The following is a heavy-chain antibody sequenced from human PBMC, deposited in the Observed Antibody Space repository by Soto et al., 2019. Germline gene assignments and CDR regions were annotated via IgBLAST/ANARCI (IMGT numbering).Heavy chain of an antibody. D-gene: IGHD2-2*02. CDR3: ARDPIPDYSYYGMDV. V-gene: IGHV4-30-4*01. CDR1: GGSISSGNYY. J-gene: IGHJ6*02. Sequence: LSLTCTVSGGSISSGNYYWSWIRQPPGKGLEWIGYIYYSGSTYYNPSLKSRVTISVDTSKNQFSLKLSSVTAADTAVYYCARDPIPDYSYYGMDVWGQGTTVTVSS. CDR2: IYYSGST.